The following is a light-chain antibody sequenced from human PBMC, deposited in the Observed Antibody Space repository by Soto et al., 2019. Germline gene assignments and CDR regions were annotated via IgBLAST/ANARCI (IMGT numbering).Light chain of an antibody. J-gene: IGKJ2*01. Sequence: TLSVSPGERATLSCRASQSVSSNLSWYQQKPGQAPSLLIYGASTRATGIPARFSGSGSGTEFTLTISSLQSEDFAVYYCQQYNNWPYTFGQGTKVDIK. CDR3: QQYNNWPYT. V-gene: IGKV3-15*01. CDR1: QSVSSN. CDR2: GAS.